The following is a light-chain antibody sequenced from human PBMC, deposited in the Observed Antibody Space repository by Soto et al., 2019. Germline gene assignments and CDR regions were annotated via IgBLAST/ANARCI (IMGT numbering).Light chain of an antibody. CDR1: QSVSSN. CDR2: GAS. CDR3: QHYNNWPPWT. J-gene: IGKJ1*01. V-gene: IGKV3-15*01. Sequence: EIVMTQSPATLSVSPGERATFSCRASQSVSSNLGWYQQKPGQAPRLLIYGASIRATGIPARFSGSGSGTEFTLTISTLQSEDFAIYYCQHYNNWPPWTFGQGTKVDIK.